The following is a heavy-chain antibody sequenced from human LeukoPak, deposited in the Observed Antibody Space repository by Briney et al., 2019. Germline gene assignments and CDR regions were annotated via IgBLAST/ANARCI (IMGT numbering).Heavy chain of an antibody. J-gene: IGHJ3*02. D-gene: IGHD6-13*01. Sequence: PGGSLRLSCAASGFTLSSYAMSWVRQAPGKGLEWVSAISGSGGSTYYADSVKGRFTISRDNSKNTLYLQMNSLRAEDTAIYYCAKKLIAAAGPDAFDIWGQGTMVTVSS. CDR3: AKKLIAAAGPDAFDI. CDR1: GFTLSSYA. V-gene: IGHV3-23*01. CDR2: ISGSGGST.